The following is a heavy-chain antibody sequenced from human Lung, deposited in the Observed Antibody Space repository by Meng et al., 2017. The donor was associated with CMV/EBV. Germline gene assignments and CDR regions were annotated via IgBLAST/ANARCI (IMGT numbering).Heavy chain of an antibody. V-gene: IGHV1-18*01. CDR2: ISGYTGNT. CDR1: GYTFTNYG. D-gene: IGHD3-3*01. Sequence: ASVKVSCKASGYTFTNYGISWVRQAPGQGLEWMGWISGYTGNTNYAQKVQDRVIMTTDTPTSTAYMELRSLRSDDTAVYYCARDGPLRFLEWSPSYFDYWGQGTLVTVSS. J-gene: IGHJ4*02. CDR3: ARDGPLRFLEWSPSYFDY.